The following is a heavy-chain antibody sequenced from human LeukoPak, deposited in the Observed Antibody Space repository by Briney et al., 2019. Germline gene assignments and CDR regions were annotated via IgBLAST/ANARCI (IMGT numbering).Heavy chain of an antibody. CDR1: GFTFGSSY. V-gene: IGHV3-74*01. Sequence: PGGSLRLSCAASGFTFGSSYMHWVRQVPGKGLVWVSRINSDGSNTNYADSVKGRFTISRDNAQNTLYLQMNSLRAEDTAVYYCVAVTKAWGQGNLVTVSS. CDR2: INSDGSNT. D-gene: IGHD4-17*01. CDR3: VAVTKA. J-gene: IGHJ4*02.